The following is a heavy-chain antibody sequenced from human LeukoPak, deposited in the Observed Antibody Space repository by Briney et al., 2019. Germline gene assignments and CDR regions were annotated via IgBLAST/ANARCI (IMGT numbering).Heavy chain of an antibody. CDR1: GGSFSGYY. Sequence: PSETLSLTCAVYGGSFSGYYWSWIRQPPGKGLEWIGEINHSGSTNYNLSLKRRVTISVDKSKNQFSLKLSSVTAADTAVYYCARKTVTNWFDPWGQGTLVTVSS. J-gene: IGHJ5*02. CDR2: INHSGST. CDR3: ARKTVTNWFDP. D-gene: IGHD4-17*01. V-gene: IGHV4-34*01.